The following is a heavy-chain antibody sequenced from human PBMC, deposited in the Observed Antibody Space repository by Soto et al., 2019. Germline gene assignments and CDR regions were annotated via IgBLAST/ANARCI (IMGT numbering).Heavy chain of an antibody. Sequence: ETLSLTCTVSGGSISSYYWSWIRQPPGKGLEWIGYIYYSGSTNYNPSLKSRVTISVDTSKNQFSLKLSSVTAADTAVYYCARLWGWFGDYWGQGTLVTVSS. J-gene: IGHJ4*02. D-gene: IGHD3-10*01. CDR2: IYYSGST. CDR3: ARLWGWFGDY. V-gene: IGHV4-59*08. CDR1: GGSISSYY.